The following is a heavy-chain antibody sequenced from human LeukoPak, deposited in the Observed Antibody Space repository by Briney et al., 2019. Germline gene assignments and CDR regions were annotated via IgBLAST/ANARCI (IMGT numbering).Heavy chain of an antibody. CDR3: ARDSIGQLAPYYMDV. CDR1: GFTFSSYA. J-gene: IGHJ6*03. V-gene: IGHV3-30-3*01. Sequence: GGSLRLSCAASGFTFSSYAMHWVRQAPGKGLEWVAVISYDGSNKYYADSVKGRFTISRDNSKNTLYLQMNSLRAEDTAVYYCARDSIGQLAPYYMDVWGKGTTVTVSS. CDR2: ISYDGSNK. D-gene: IGHD6-6*01.